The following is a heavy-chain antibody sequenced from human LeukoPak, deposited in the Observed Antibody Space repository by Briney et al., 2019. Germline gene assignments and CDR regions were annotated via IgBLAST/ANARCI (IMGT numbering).Heavy chain of an antibody. J-gene: IGHJ4*02. CDR2: IISSGSAI. CDR3: VREGWNDDLDY. Sequence: PGGSLRLSCAASGFTFSSYEMNWVRQAPGKGLEWVSYIISSGSAIYYADSAEGRFTISRDNAKNSLYLQMNSLRAEDTAVYYCVREGWNDDLDYWGQGTLVTVSS. CDR1: GFTFSSYE. V-gene: IGHV3-48*03. D-gene: IGHD1-1*01.